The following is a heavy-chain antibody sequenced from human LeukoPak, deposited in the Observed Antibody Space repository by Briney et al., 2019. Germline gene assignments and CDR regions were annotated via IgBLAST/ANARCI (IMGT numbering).Heavy chain of an antibody. CDR3: ASEDYYGSGSYPH. J-gene: IGHJ4*02. D-gene: IGHD3-10*01. CDR1: GGSISTSNYY. Sequence: SETLSLTCTVSGGSISTSNYYWGWIRQPPGKGLEWIGNIFYSGSTYYSPSLKSRVTISLDTSRNQFSLKLSSVTAADTAVYYCASEDYYGSGSYPHWGQGTLVTVSS. CDR2: IFYSGST. V-gene: IGHV4-39*07.